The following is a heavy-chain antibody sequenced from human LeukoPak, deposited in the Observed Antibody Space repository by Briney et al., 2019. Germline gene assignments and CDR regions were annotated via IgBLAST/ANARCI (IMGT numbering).Heavy chain of an antibody. Sequence: SETLSLTCAVYGGSFSGYYWSWIRQPPGKGLEWIGEINHSGSTNYNPSLKSRVTISVDTSKNQFSLKLSSVTAADTAVYYCARAVTPTIRIDYWGQGTLVTASS. J-gene: IGHJ4*02. CDR1: GGSFSGYY. CDR2: INHSGST. CDR3: ARAVTPTIRIDY. V-gene: IGHV4-34*01. D-gene: IGHD5-24*01.